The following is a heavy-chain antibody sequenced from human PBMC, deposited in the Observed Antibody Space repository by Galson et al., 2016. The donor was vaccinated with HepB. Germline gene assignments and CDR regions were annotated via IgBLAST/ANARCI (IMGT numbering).Heavy chain of an antibody. V-gene: IGHV3-30*18. CDR1: GFSFSSYG. CDR2: ITYDGSNK. CDR3: AKDPTPLAFLWFGEFDY. Sequence: SLRLSCAASGFSFSSYGMHWVRQAPGKGLEWVAVITYDGSNKFYADSVKGRFTISRDNSKNTLYLQMNSLRAEDTAGYYCAKDPTPLAFLWFGEFDYWGQGTLVTASS. J-gene: IGHJ4*02. D-gene: IGHD3-10*01.